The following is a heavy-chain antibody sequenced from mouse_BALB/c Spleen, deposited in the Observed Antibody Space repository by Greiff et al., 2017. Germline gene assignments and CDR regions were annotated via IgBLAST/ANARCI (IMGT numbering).Heavy chain of an antibody. Sequence: EVHLVESGPSLVKPSQTLSLTCSVTGDSITSGYWNWIRKFPGNKLEYMGYISYSGSTYYNPSLKSRISITRDTSKNQYYLQLNSVTTEDTATYYCARSVLGRRYFDYWGQGTTLTVSS. V-gene: IGHV3-8*02. CDR3: ARSVLGRRYFDY. J-gene: IGHJ2*01. D-gene: IGHD4-1*01. CDR1: GDSITSGY. CDR2: ISYSGST.